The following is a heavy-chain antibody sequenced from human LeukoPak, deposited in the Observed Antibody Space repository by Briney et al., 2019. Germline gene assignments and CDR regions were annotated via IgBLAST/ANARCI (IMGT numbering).Heavy chain of an antibody. CDR1: GFTFSSYG. Sequence: GGSLRLSCAASGFTFSSYGMHWVRQAPGKGLEWVAFIRYDGSNKYYADSVKGRFTISRDNSKNTLYLQMNSLRAEDTAVYYCAKDLPCGTIRGTICWGQGTLVTVSS. CDR3: AKDLPCGTIRGTIC. J-gene: IGHJ4*02. CDR2: IRYDGSNK. V-gene: IGHV3-30*02. D-gene: IGHD3-3*01.